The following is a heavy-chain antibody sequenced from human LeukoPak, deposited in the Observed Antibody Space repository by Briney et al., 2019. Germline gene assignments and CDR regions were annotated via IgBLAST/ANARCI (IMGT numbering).Heavy chain of an antibody. D-gene: IGHD1-26*01. CDR2: TYYRSKWCN. CDR3: ARDVTLSGSYLGALDV. Sequence: SQTLSLTCAISGDSVSSNSAAWNWIRQSPSRGLEWLGRTYYRSKWCNDYEVSLKSRITINPDTSKNQFSLQLNSVTPEDTAVYYCARDVTLSGSYLGALDVWGQGTLFIVST. J-gene: IGHJ3*01. CDR1: GDSVSSNSAA. V-gene: IGHV6-1*01.